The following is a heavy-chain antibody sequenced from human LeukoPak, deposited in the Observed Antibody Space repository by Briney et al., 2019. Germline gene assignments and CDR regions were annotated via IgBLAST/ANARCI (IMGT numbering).Heavy chain of an antibody. CDR3: ARHVVGATTGPWYYFDY. V-gene: IGHV4-59*08. J-gene: IGHJ4*02. D-gene: IGHD1-26*01. Sequence: SETLSLTCTVSGXSISSYYGSWIRQPPGKGLEWIGYIYYSGSTNYNPSLKSRVTISVDTSKNQFSLKLSSVTAADTAVYYCARHVVGATTGPWYYFDYWGQGTLVTVSS. CDR2: IYYSGST. CDR1: GXSISSYY.